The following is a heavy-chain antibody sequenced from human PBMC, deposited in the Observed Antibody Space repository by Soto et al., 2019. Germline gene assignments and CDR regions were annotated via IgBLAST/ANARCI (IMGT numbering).Heavy chain of an antibody. D-gene: IGHD6-13*01. J-gene: IGHJ6*03. CDR3: ARDAPYTNSWFPSYCMDV. CDR1: GFTFGTYS. Sequence: EVQLVESGGDLVQQGGSLTLSCAASGFTFGTYSMTWVRQAPGKGLEWVAYIDSSVTTIYYADSVKGRFTISRDNAKNSLYLPMNSLRAEDTAVYYCARDAPYTNSWFPSYCMDVWGRGTTVTVSS. CDR2: IDSSVTTI. V-gene: IGHV3-48*01.